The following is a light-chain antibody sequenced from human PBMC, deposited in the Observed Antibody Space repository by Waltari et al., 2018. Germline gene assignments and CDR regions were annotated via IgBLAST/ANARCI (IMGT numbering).Light chain of an antibody. CDR2: GNN. CDR1: RSNIGRNY. V-gene: IGLV1-47*01. CDR3: AAWDDSLSGRL. J-gene: IGLJ3*02. Sequence: QSVLTQPPSASGTPGQRVTISCSGSRSNIGRNYVYWYQQLHGTAPKLLILGNNQRPSGVPDRFSGSKSGTAASLAISGLRSEDEADYYCAAWDDSLSGRLFGGGTKVTVL.